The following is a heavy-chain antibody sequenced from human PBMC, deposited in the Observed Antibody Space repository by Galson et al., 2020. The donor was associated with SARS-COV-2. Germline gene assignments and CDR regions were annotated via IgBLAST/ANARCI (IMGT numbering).Heavy chain of an antibody. V-gene: IGHV4-39*07. CDR2: IYYSGST. Sequence: ASETLFLTCTVSGDSISSSSYHWGWIRQPPGKGLEWIGSIYYSGSTYYNPSPKSRVTISVDTSKNQFSLKLSSVTAAATAVSDWAGEVVGARKYDHYYRMDVGGQGTTVTVS. D-gene: IGHD1-26*01. CDR3: AGEVVGARKYDHYYRMDV. CDR1: GDSISSSSYH. J-gene: IGHJ6*02.